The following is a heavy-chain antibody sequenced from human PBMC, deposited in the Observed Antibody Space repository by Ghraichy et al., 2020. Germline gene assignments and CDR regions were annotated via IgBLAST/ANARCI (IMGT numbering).Heavy chain of an antibody. CDR1: GFTVSSNY. CDR3: ARELRELLSRGSNWFDP. D-gene: IGHD3-10*01. Sequence: GGSLRLSCAASGFTVSSNYMSWVRQAPGKGLEWVSVIYSGGSTYYADSVKGRFTISRHNSKNTLYLQMNSLRAEDTAVYYCARELRELLSRGSNWFDPWGQGTLVTVSS. V-gene: IGHV3-53*04. J-gene: IGHJ5*02. CDR2: IYSGGST.